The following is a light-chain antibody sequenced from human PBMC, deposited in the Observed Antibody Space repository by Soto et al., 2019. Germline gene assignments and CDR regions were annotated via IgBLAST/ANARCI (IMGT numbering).Light chain of an antibody. V-gene: IGKV1D-13*01. J-gene: IGKJ1*01. CDR2: DAS. CDR1: QGISSA. CDR3: QQYNNYLRT. Sequence: AIQLTQSPSSLSASVGDRVTITCRASQGISSAIAWYQQKPGKAPKFLIYDASSLESGVPSRFSGSGSGTDFTLTISSLQPEDFATYYCQQYNNYLRTFGQGTKVDIK.